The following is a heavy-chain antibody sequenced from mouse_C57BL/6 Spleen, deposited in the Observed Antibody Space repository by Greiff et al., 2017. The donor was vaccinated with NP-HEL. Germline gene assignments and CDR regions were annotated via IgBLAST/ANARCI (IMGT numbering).Heavy chain of an antibody. V-gene: IGHV5-15*01. Sequence: EVMLVESGGGLVQPGGSLKLSCAASGFTFSDYGMAWVRQAPRKGPEWVAVISNLAYSIYYADTVTGRFTISRENAKNTLYLEMSSLMSEDTAMYYCARHDYYGSSYGYFDVWGTGTTVTVSS. D-gene: IGHD1-1*01. CDR1: GFTFSDYG. CDR3: ARHDYYGSSYGYFDV. CDR2: ISNLAYSI. J-gene: IGHJ1*03.